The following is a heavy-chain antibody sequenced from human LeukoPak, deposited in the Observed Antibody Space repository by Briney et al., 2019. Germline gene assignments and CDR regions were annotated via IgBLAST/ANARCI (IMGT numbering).Heavy chain of an antibody. Sequence: SETLSLTCIVSGGSFSYLSWLRQPPGKGLEWIGIIYDHGRTEYNPSLKSRVSISVDTSKNQFSLKLSSVTAADTAVYYCARYRGKTTVSSLDWFDPWGQGTLVTVSS. J-gene: IGHJ5*02. V-gene: IGHV4-59*01. D-gene: IGHD4-11*01. CDR1: GGSFSY. CDR2: IYDHGRT. CDR3: ARYRGKTTVSSLDWFDP.